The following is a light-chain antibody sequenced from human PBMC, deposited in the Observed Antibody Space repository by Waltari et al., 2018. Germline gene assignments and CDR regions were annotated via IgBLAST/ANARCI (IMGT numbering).Light chain of an antibody. V-gene: IGKV1-8*01. CDR3: QQYYSYPLT. CDR2: AAS. J-gene: IGKJ4*01. Sequence: AIRMTQSPSSFSASTGDRVTITCRASQGISSYFAWYQQKPGKAPKVLIYAASTLQSGVPSRFSGNGSGTDFTLTISCLQSEDFAIYYCQQYYSYPLTFGGGTRVEIK. CDR1: QGISSY.